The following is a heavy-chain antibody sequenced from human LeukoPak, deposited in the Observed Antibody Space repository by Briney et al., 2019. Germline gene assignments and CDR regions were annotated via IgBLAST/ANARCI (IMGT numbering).Heavy chain of an antibody. Sequence: GGSLRLSCAASGFTFSSYGMSWVRQAPGKGLEWVSAISGSGGSTYYADSVKGRFTISRDNAKNSLYLQMNSLRAEDSAVYYCARVPHDYWGQGTLATVSS. CDR3: ARVPHDY. CDR2: ISGSGGST. V-gene: IGHV3-23*01. CDR1: GFTFSSYG. J-gene: IGHJ4*02.